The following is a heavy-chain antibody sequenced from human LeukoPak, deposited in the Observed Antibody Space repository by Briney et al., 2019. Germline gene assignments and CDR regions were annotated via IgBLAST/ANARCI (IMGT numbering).Heavy chain of an antibody. CDR1: GFTFSSYG. CDR3: ARVGHDFWSGADY. V-gene: IGHV3-30*03. CDR2: ISYDGSNK. Sequence: GGSLRLSCAASGFTFSSYGMRWVRQAPGKGLEWVAVISYDGSNKYYADSVKGRFTISRDNSKNTLYLQMNSLRAEDTAVYYCARVGHDFWSGADYWGQGTLVTVSS. D-gene: IGHD3-3*01. J-gene: IGHJ4*02.